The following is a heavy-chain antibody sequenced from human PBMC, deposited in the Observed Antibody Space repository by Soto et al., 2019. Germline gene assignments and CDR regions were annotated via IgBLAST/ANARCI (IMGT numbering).Heavy chain of an antibody. D-gene: IGHD2-15*01. CDR1: GYTFTSYY. CDR2: INPSGGST. V-gene: IGHV1-46*01. Sequence: ASVKVSCKASGYTFTSYYMHWVRQAPGQGLEWMGIINPSGGSTSYAQKFQGRVTMTRDTSKNQFSLRLRSVIVADTAVYHCAKFVRSCGGTTCYTRADVWGQGTTVTVSS. J-gene: IGHJ6*02. CDR3: AKFVRSCGGTTCYTRADV.